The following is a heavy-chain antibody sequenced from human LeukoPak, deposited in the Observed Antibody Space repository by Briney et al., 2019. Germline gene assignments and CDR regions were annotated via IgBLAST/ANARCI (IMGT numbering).Heavy chain of an antibody. V-gene: IGHV3-23*01. Sequence: PGGSLRLSCAASGFTFSSYAMNWVRQAPGKGLEWVSSISYSGGNTHYADSVKGRFTISRDNSKNTLYLQMNSLRAEDTAVYYCAKVRVYSSSWFPLFDYWGQGTLVTVSS. J-gene: IGHJ4*02. D-gene: IGHD6-13*01. CDR1: GFTFSSYA. CDR3: AKVRVYSSSWFPLFDY. CDR2: ISYSGGNT.